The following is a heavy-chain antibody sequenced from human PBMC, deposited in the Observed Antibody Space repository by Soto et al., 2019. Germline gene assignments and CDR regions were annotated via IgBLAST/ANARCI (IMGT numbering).Heavy chain of an antibody. CDR3: ARGGAVVVPGSVDRHNWFDP. CDR2: VVPILGMA. Sequence: ASVKVSCKASGGTFSSYYFGWVRQAPGQGLEWMGRVVPILGMANYAQKFQGRVTITADKSTSTVYMEMRSLRSDDTAVYYCARGGAVVVPGSVDRHNWFDPWGQGTLVTVSS. D-gene: IGHD2-2*01. V-gene: IGHV1-69*04. J-gene: IGHJ5*02. CDR1: GGTFSSYY.